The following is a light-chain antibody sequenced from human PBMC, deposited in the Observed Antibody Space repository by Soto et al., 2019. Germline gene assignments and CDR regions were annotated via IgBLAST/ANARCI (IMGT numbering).Light chain of an antibody. J-gene: IGKJ4*01. CDR1: QSVGRY. CDR2: DAS. V-gene: IGKV3-11*01. CDR3: QQRRSWPPLT. Sequence: EIVLTQSPATLSLSPGERATLSCRASQSVGRYLAWYQQKPGQAPRLLIYDASNRATGIPARFSGSGSGTDFTLTISSPEPEDFAVYYCQQRRSWPPLTFGGGTKVEIK.